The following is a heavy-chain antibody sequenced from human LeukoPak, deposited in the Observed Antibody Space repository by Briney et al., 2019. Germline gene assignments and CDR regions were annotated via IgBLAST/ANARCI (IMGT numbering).Heavy chain of an antibody. CDR2: ISGSGGTT. CDR1: GFTFSSYA. Sequence: PGGSLRLSCAASGFTFSSYAMSWVRQAPGKGLEWVSAISGSGGTTYYVDSVKGRFTISRDNSKKTLYLQMNSLRAEDTAVYYCAKGQASSSWYNFDYWGQGTLVTVPS. CDR3: AKGQASSSWYNFDY. J-gene: IGHJ4*02. D-gene: IGHD6-13*01. V-gene: IGHV3-23*01.